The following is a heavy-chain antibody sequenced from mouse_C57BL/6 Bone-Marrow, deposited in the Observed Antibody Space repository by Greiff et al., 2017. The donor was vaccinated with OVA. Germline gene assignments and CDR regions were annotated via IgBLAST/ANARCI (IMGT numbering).Heavy chain of an antibody. Sequence: VQLQQSGAELAKPGASVKLSCKASGYTFTSYWMHWVKQRPGQGLEWIGYINPSSGYTKYNQKFKDKATLTADQSSSTAYMQLSSLTYEDSAVYYCATWGSNPYWGQGTTLTVSS. J-gene: IGHJ2*01. D-gene: IGHD1-1*01. CDR1: GYTFTSYW. V-gene: IGHV1-7*01. CDR3: ATWGSNPY. CDR2: INPSSGYT.